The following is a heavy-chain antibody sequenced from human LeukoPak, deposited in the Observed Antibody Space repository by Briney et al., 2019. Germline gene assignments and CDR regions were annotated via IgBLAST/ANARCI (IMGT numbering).Heavy chain of an antibody. V-gene: IGHV1-2*02. J-gene: IGHJ4*02. CDR2: INPNSGGT. Sequence: ASVKVSCKASGYTFTGYYMHWVRQAPGQGLEWMGWINPNSGGTNYAQKFQGRVIMTRDTSISTAYMELSKLRSDDTAVYYCARGLGLALRYFDYWGQGTLVTVSS. CDR1: GYTFTGYY. D-gene: IGHD4/OR15-4a*01. CDR3: ARGLGLALRYFDY.